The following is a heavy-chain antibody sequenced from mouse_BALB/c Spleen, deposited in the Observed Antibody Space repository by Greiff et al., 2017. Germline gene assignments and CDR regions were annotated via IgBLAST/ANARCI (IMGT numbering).Heavy chain of an antibody. J-gene: IGHJ2*01. V-gene: IGHV3-2*02. D-gene: IGHD2-1*01. CDR3: ARSYGNYGVDY. Sequence: ESGPGLVKPSQSLSLTCTVTGYSITSDYAWNWIRQFPGNKLEWMGYISYSGSTSYNPSLKSRISITRDTSKNQFFLQLNSVTTEDTATYYCARSYGNYGVDYWGQGTTLTVSS. CDR1: GYSITSDYA. CDR2: ISYSGST.